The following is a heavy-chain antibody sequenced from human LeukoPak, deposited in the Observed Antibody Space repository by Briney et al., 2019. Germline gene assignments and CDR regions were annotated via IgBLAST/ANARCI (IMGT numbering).Heavy chain of an antibody. CDR3: AKDQPSYCSGGSCYGV. V-gene: IGHV3-23*01. CDR1: GFTFSSYA. Sequence: GGSLRLSCAASGFTFSSYAMSWVRQAPGKGLEWVSAISGSGGSTYYADSVKGRFTISRDNSKNTLYLQMNSLRAEDTAVYYCAKDQPSYCSGGSCYGVWGQGTTVTVSS. CDR2: ISGSGGST. D-gene: IGHD2-15*01. J-gene: IGHJ6*02.